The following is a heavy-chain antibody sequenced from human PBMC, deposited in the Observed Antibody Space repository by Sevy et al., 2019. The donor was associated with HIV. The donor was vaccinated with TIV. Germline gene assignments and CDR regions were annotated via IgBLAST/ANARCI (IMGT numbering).Heavy chain of an antibody. CDR2: SLGSGGST. Sequence: GGSLRLSCAASGFTLSRNAMSWVRQGPGKGLEWASGSLGSGGSTYYADSVKGRFTISRDNSKNTLYLQMNSLRVEDTAVYYCAKVGYCSSTSCYSIYYGMDVWGQGTTVTVSS. V-gene: IGHV3-23*01. CDR1: GFTLSRNA. J-gene: IGHJ6*02. D-gene: IGHD2-2*02. CDR3: AKVGYCSSTSCYSIYYGMDV.